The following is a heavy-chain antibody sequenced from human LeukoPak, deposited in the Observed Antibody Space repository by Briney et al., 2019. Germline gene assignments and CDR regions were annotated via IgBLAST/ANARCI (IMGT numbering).Heavy chain of an antibody. D-gene: IGHD2-15*01. V-gene: IGHV3-30*03. CDR1: GFTFSSYG. J-gene: IGHJ4*02. CDR2: ISYDGSNK. CDR3: AREPVYCSGGTCKIYYFDS. Sequence: GGSLRLSCAASGFTFSSYGMHWVRQAPGKGLEWVAVISYDGSNKYYADSVKGRFTISRDNAKNSLDLQIDSLRAEDTAVYYCAREPVYCSGGTCKIYYFDSWGQGTLVTVSS.